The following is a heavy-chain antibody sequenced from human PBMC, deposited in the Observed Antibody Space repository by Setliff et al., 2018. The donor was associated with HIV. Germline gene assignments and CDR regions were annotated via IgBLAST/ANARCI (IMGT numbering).Heavy chain of an antibody. CDR3: ARGVNDFWSGYHGRWFDP. J-gene: IGHJ5*02. CDR1: GPSFTGYY. CDR2: IYHSGST. Sequence: SETLSLTCAVYGPSFTGYYWNWIRQPPGKGLEWIGEIYHSGSTNYNPSLRSRVTISVDKSKNHFSLKVTSVTAADTAVYYCARGVNDFWSGYHGRWFDPWGQGTLVTVSS. V-gene: IGHV4-34*01. D-gene: IGHD3-3*01.